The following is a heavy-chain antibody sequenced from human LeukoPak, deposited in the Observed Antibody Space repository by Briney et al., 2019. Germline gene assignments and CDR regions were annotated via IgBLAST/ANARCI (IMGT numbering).Heavy chain of an antibody. V-gene: IGHV3-23*01. CDR1: GLSFRSYA. Sequence: ALGLSCITTGLSFRSYAMSWVREALGKGLEWVSAISGSGGSTYYADSVKGRFTISRDNSENTLYLQMNSLRAEDTAVYYCAKNCGGDCYYYYGMDVWGQGTTVTVSS. J-gene: IGHJ6*02. D-gene: IGHD2-21*02. CDR3: AKNCGGDCYYYYGMDV. CDR2: ISGSGGST.